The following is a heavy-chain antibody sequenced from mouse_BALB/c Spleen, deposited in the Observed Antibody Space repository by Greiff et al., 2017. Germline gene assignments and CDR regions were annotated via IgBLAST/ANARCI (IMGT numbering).Heavy chain of an antibody. CDR1: GYTFTSYN. CDR3: AREGLRAWFAY. V-gene: IGHV1-12*01. CDR2: IYPGNGGT. D-gene: IGHD2-4*01. Sequence: QVQLQQSGAELVRSGASVKMSCKASGYTFTSYNMHWVKQTPGQGLEWIGYIYPGNGGTNYNQKFKGKATLTADTSSSTAYMQISSLTSEDSAVYFCAREGLRAWFAYWGQGTLVTVSA. J-gene: IGHJ3*01.